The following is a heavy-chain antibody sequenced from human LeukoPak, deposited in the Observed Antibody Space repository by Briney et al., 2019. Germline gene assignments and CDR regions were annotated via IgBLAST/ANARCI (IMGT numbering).Heavy chain of an antibody. CDR2: IYYSGST. Sequence: SETLSLTCTVSGGSISSYYWSWIRQSPGKGLEWIAYIYYSGSTNYNPSLRSRVTISVDTSKNQFSLKLSSVTAADTAVYYCARDRGSSWYSDWGQGTLVTVSS. CDR3: ARDRGSSWYSD. J-gene: IGHJ4*02. CDR1: GGSISSYY. V-gene: IGHV4-59*01. D-gene: IGHD6-13*01.